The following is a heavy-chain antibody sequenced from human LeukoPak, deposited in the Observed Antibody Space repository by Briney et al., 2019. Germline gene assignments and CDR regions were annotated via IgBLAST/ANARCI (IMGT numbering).Heavy chain of an antibody. V-gene: IGHV4-4*07. CDR3: ARVHYYYDSSGYYFDAFDI. CDR1: GGSISSYY. Sequence: SETLSLTCTVSGGSISSYYWIWIRQPAGKGLEWIGRIYTSGSTNYNPSLKSRVTISVDKSKNQFSLKLSSVTAADTAVYYCARVHYYYDSSGYYFDAFDIWGQGTMVTVSS. CDR2: IYTSGST. D-gene: IGHD3-22*01. J-gene: IGHJ3*02.